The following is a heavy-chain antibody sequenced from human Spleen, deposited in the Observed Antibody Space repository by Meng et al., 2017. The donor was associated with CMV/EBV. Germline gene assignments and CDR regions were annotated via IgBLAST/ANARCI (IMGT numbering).Heavy chain of an antibody. CDR2: IWYDGSNT. Sequence: SGLPFNRYGMHWVRQAPGKGLEWVGSIWYDGSNTYYADSVRGRFVISRDSFKNTVYLQMNSLRAEDTAVYYCAKEITLVRGYIAPDYWGQGTLVTVSS. J-gene: IGHJ4*02. CDR3: AKEITLVRGYIAPDY. CDR1: GLPFNRYG. V-gene: IGHV3-33*06. D-gene: IGHD3-10*01.